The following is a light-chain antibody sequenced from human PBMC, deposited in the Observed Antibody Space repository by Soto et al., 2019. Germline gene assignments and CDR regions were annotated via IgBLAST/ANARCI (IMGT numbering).Light chain of an antibody. J-gene: IGLJ2*01. CDR1: SSNIGTNY. CDR2: GNN. CDR3: AAWDDSLSGPV. V-gene: IGLV1-47*01. Sequence: QSVLTQPPSASGTPRQRVTISCSGSSSNIGTNYVYWYQQLPGTAPKLLIYGNNQRPSGVPDRFSVSKSGTSASLAISGLRSEDEADYYCAAWDDSLSGPVIGGGTKLTVL.